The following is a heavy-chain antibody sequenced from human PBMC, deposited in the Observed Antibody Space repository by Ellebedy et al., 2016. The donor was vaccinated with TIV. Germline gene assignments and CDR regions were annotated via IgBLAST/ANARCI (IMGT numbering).Heavy chain of an antibody. Sequence: PGGSLRLSCAASGFTFSSYWMTWVRQAQGKGLEWVANIKQDGSEKYYVNSVRGRFTISRDNAKNSLYLQMNSLRAEDTAVYYCAGPLVRGVIVDGNWGQGTLVTVSS. J-gene: IGHJ4*02. D-gene: IGHD3-10*01. CDR1: GFTFSSYW. V-gene: IGHV3-7*01. CDR3: AGPLVRGVIVDGN. CDR2: IKQDGSEK.